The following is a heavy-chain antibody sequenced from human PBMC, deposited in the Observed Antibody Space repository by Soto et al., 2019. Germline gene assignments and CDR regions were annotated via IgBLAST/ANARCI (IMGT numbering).Heavy chain of an antibody. D-gene: IGHD1-1*01. CDR3: TKGSQATTGPFDY. CDR1: GFTFSSYA. V-gene: IGHV3-23*01. J-gene: IGHJ4*02. CDR2: VTGNGGST. Sequence: PWGSLRLSCAASGFTFSSYAMSWVRQAPGKGLEWVSTVTGNGGSTYYTDSVKGRFTISRDNSKNTLYLQMSSLRAEDTAVFYCTKGSQATTGPFDYWAQGTLVTVSS.